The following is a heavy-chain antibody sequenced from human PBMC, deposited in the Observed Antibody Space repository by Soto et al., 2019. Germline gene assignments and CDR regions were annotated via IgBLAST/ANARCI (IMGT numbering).Heavy chain of an antibody. D-gene: IGHD1-26*01. J-gene: IGHJ4*02. Sequence: XGSLRLSCAASGFTVSSYSMHGVRQAPGKGLEWVAVISYDGSNKYYADSVKGRFTISRDNSKNTLYLQMNSLRAEDTAVYYCERERMGATTDFDYWGQGTLVTVSS. CDR3: ERERMGATTDFDY. CDR1: GFTVSSYS. V-gene: IGHV3-30-3*01. CDR2: ISYDGSNK.